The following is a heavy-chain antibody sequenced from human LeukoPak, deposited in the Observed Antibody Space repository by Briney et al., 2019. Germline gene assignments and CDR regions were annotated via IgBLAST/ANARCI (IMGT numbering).Heavy chain of an antibody. CDR3: AKLYDETYDAFDI. J-gene: IGHJ3*02. CDR1: GYTFTSYG. D-gene: IGHD2-8*01. V-gene: IGHV1-18*01. CDR2: ISAYNGNT. Sequence: ASVKVSCKASGYTFTSYGISWVRQAPGQGLEWMGWISAYNGNTNYAQKLQGRVTMTTDTSTSTAYMELRSLRSDDTAVYYCAKLYDETYDAFDIWRQGAMVTVSS.